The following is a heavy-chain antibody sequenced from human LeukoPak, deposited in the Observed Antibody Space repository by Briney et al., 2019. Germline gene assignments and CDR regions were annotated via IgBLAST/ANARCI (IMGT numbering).Heavy chain of an antibody. CDR3: ARDFAAGTGYFDY. D-gene: IGHD6-13*01. J-gene: IGHJ4*02. Sequence: TPSETLSLTCTVSGGSISSGDYYWSWIRQHPGKGLEWIGYIYYSGSTYYNPSLKSRVTMSVDTSKNQFSLNLSSVTAADTAVYYCARDFAAGTGYFDYWGQGTLVTVSS. CDR2: IYYSGST. V-gene: IGHV4-31*03. CDR1: GGSISSGDYY.